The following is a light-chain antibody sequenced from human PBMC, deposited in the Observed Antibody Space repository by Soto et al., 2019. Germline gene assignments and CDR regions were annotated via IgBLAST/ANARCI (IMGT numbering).Light chain of an antibody. J-gene: IGLJ3*02. CDR1: SSNIGNNY. V-gene: IGLV1-51*01. Sequence: QSVLTQPPSVSAAPGQKVTISCSGSSSNIGNNYVSWYQQLPKTAPKLLIHDNNKRPSGIPDRFSGSKSGTSATLGITGLRTGDEADYYCGPWDSSLSAVVFGGGTKLTVL. CDR2: DNN. CDR3: GPWDSSLSAVV.